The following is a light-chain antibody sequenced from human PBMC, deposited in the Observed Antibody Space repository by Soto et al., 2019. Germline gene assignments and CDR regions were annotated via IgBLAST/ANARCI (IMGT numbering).Light chain of an antibody. CDR3: QQYNKWPPDYT. CDR2: GVS. V-gene: IGKV3-20*01. CDR1: QSVSSSY. Sequence: EIVLTQSPGTLSLSPGERATLSCRASQSVSSSYLAWYQQKPGQAPRLLIHGVSTRATGIPDRFSGSGSGTDFTLTISRLEPEDFAVYYCQQYNKWPPDYTFGPGTKVDIK. J-gene: IGKJ3*01.